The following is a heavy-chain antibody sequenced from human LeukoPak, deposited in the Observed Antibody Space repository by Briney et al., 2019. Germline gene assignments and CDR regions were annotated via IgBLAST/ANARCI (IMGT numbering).Heavy chain of an antibody. CDR1: GGSISSYY. V-gene: IGHV4-59*01. Sequence: PSKTLSLTCTVSGGSISSYYWSWIRQPPGKGLEWIGYIYYSGSTNYNPSLKSRVTISVDPSKNQFSLTLSSVTAADATVYYCARVVRSTVHDRYYIAASGTHYFFYMDVWGKGTTVTVSS. CDR2: IYYSGST. D-gene: IGHD6-13*01. J-gene: IGHJ6*03. CDR3: ARVVRSTVHDRYYIAASGTHYFFYMDV.